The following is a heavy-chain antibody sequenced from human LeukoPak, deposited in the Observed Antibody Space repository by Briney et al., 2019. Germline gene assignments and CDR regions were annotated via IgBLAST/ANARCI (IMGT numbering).Heavy chain of an antibody. CDR3: ARVPNDYGGKGGRGYFDY. J-gene: IGHJ4*02. CDR2: IYYSGST. CDR1: GGSIISSDYH. V-gene: IGHV4-31*03. D-gene: IGHD4-23*01. Sequence: PSETLSLTCTVSGGSIISSDYHWGWVRQPPGKGLEWIGYIYYSGSTYYNPSLKSRVTISVDTSKNQFSLKLSSVTAADTAVYYCARVPNDYGGKGGRGYFDYWGQGTLVTVSS.